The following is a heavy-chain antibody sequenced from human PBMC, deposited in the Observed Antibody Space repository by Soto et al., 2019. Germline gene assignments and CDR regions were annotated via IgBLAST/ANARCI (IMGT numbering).Heavy chain of an antibody. CDR3: ARDGSSSYYGLTGYYYYGMEV. Sequence: QVQLVQSGAEVKKPGASVKVSCKASGYTFTGYYMHWVRQAPGQGLEWMGWINPNSGGTNYAQKCQGRVLMIRDMSISTAYLELSRLRSVDTALYYCARDGSSSYYGLTGYYYYGMEVLSQGTTVTDSS. J-gene: IGHJ6*02. D-gene: IGHD1-26*01. V-gene: IGHV1-2*02. CDR2: INPNSGGT. CDR1: GYTFTGYY.